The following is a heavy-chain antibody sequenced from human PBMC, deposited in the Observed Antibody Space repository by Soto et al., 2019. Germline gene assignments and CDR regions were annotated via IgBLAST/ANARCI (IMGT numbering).Heavy chain of an antibody. V-gene: IGHV4-4*07. D-gene: IGHD2-15*01. CDR1: GGSISSDY. CDR3: AREAVVVIAATHYYDLDA. J-gene: IGHJ6*02. Sequence: PSETLSLTCTVSGGSISSDYWTWIRQPAGKGLEWIGRIHTSGSTSYNPSLKSRVTMSAATSKNQFSLHLSSVTAADTAVYYCAREAVVVIAATHYYDLDAWGQGTAVTVSS. CDR2: IHTSGST.